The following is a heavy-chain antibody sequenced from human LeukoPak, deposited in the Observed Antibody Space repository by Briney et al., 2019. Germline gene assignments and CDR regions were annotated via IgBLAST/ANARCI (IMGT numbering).Heavy chain of an antibody. D-gene: IGHD1-14*01. J-gene: IGHJ5*02. CDR1: GYPFTKWE. Sequence: ASVKVSCKTSGYPFTKWEINWVRQAAGQGLEWLGWVHPVSGNTYYAQRFRGRVTMSRDTSTTTAYMELSGLRSNDTAVYFCATGPRNDPWGQGTLVTVSS. CDR2: VHPVSGNT. V-gene: IGHV1-8*01. CDR3: ATGPRNDP.